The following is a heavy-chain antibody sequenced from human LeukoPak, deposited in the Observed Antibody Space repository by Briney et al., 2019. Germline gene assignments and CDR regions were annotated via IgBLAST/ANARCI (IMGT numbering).Heavy chain of an antibody. D-gene: IGHD3-22*01. V-gene: IGHV3-30*18. CDR3: AKEPTNYYDSSGYAQGPGY. Sequence: GGSLRLSCADSGFTFSSYGLHWVRQAPGKGLEWVAMISCDGSKEYYADSVKGRFTISRDNSKNTLYLQMNSLRAEDTAVYYCAKEPTNYYDSSGYAQGPGYWGQGTLVTVSS. CDR1: GFTFSSYG. J-gene: IGHJ4*02. CDR2: ISCDGSKE.